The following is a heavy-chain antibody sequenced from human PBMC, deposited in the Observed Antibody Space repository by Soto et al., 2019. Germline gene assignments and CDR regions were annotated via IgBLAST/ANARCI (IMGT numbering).Heavy chain of an antibody. CDR2: IYYSGST. Sequence: QLQLQESAPGLVKPSETLSLTCTVSGGSISSSSYYWGWIRQPPGKGLEWIGSIYYSGSTDYNPSIKSLVTISVDTSKNQFSLRLSSVTAADTAVYYCAGSTSWFDPWGQGTLVTVSS. J-gene: IGHJ5*02. CDR3: AGSTSWFDP. CDR1: GGSISSSSYY. V-gene: IGHV4-39*01. D-gene: IGHD6-13*01.